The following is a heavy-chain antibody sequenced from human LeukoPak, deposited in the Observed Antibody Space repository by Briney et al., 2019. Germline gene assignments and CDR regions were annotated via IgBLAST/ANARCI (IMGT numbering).Heavy chain of an antibody. D-gene: IGHD4-11*01. CDR2: IIPMFGTA. CDR3: ARDRIYRSFDY. V-gene: IGHV1-69*13. Sequence: SVKVSCKASGGTFSSYVISWVRQAPGQGLEWMGGIIPMFGTANYAEKFQGRVTITADGSTSTAYMELSNLRSEDTAVYYCARDRIYRSFDYWGQGTLVTVSS. CDR1: GGTFSSYV. J-gene: IGHJ4*02.